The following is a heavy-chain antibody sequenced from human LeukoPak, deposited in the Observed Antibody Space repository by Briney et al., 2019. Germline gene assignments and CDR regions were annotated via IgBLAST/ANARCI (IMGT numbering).Heavy chain of an antibody. CDR2: ISSSGSTI. CDR3: TRHVGAGYYFYMDV. J-gene: IGHJ6*03. V-gene: IGHV3-11*01. CDR1: GFTFSDYY. D-gene: IGHD3-16*01. Sequence: GGSLRLSCAASGFTFSDYYMSWIRQAPGKGLEWVSYISSSGSTIYYADSVKGRFTISRDNAKNSLYLQMNSLRAEDTALYYCTRHVGAGYYFYMDVWGKGTTVTIS.